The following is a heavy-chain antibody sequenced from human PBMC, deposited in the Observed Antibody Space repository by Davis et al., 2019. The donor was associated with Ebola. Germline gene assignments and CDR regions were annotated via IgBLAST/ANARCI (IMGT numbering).Heavy chain of an antibody. D-gene: IGHD3-16*02. CDR2: INHSGST. J-gene: IGHJ6*02. CDR1: GWSSSGYY. V-gene: IGHV4-34*01. Sequence: PSEPLSLTCAAYGWSSSGYYWSWIRQPPGKGLEWFGEINHSGSTNYNPSLKSRVTISVDTSKNQFSLKLSSVTAADTAVYYCARGNYDYIWGSYRSYYYYYGMDVWGQGTTVTVSS. CDR3: ARGNYDYIWGSYRSYYYYYGMDV.